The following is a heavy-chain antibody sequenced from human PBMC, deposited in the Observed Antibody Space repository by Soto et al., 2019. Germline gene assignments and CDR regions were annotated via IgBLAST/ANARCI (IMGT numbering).Heavy chain of an antibody. CDR1: GGSISSGGYS. Sequence: QLQLQESGSGLVKPSQTLSLTCAVSGGSISSGGYSWSWIRQPPGKGLEWIGYIYHSGSTYYNPALKSRVTISVDRSKNQFSLKLSSVTAADTAVYYCASGSSDRVGGDAFDIWGQGTMGTVSS. CDR3: ASGSSDRVGGDAFDI. V-gene: IGHV4-30-2*01. D-gene: IGHD6-6*01. CDR2: IYHSGST. J-gene: IGHJ3*02.